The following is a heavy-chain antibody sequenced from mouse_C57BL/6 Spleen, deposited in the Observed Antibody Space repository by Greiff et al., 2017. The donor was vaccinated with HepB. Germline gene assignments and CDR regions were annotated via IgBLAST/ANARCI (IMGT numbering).Heavy chain of an antibody. V-gene: IGHV1-50*01. CDR1: GYTFTSYW. CDR2: IDPSDSYT. D-gene: IGHD1-1*01. Sequence: QVQLQQPGAELVKPGASVKLSCKASGYTFTSYWMQWVKQRPGQGLEWIGEIDPSDSYTNYNQKFKGKATLTVDTSSSTAYMQLSSLTSEDSAVYYGARGYYGSWYFDVWGTGTTVTVSS. CDR3: ARGYYGSWYFDV. J-gene: IGHJ1*03.